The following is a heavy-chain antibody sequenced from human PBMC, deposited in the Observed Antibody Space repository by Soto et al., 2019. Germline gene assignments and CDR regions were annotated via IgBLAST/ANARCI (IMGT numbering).Heavy chain of an antibody. CDR1: GITSTTYA. V-gene: IGHV1-3*04. CDR3: ARAISGYVT. D-gene: IGHD5-12*01. J-gene: IGHJ5*02. Sequence: QVQLVQSGAEVKKPGASVKVSCKASGITSTTYAIHWVRQAPGQGLEWMGWINTGNGNTRYSQRFLGRVSLTPDTPANTAPIEPSHRTSEEKGFYYGARAISGYVTWGQGTLITVSS. CDR2: INTGNGNT.